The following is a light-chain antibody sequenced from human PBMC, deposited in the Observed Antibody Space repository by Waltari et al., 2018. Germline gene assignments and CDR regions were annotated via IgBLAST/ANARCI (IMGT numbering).Light chain of an antibody. CDR1: QSVSSNH. V-gene: IGKV3-20*01. CDR3: QQYGGSPLFT. J-gene: IGKJ3*01. Sequence: EIVLTQSPVTLSLSPGERATLSCRASQSVSSNHLAWYQQKPAQAPRLLIYVASSRATGIPDRFSGSGSGTDFTLTISRLEPEDFALYYCQQYGGSPLFTFGPGTKVDIK. CDR2: VAS.